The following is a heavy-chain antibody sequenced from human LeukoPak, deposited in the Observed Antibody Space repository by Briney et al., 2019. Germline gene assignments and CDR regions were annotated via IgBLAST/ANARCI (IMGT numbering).Heavy chain of an antibody. CDR3: VRLLGVGGAFDI. V-gene: IGHV4-4*02. CDR2: IYHSGST. CDR1: GGSISSSNG. D-gene: IGHD3-22*01. Sequence: SETLSLTCAVSGGSISSSNGWSWVRQPPGKGLEWIGEIYHSGSTNYNPSLKSRVTISVDKSKNQSHLKLSSVTAADTAVYYCVRLLGVGGAFDIWGQGTMVTVSS. J-gene: IGHJ3*02.